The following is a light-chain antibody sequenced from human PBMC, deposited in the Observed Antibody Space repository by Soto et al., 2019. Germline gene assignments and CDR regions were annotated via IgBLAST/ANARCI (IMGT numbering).Light chain of an antibody. CDR3: QQYATSPTWT. J-gene: IGKJ1*01. V-gene: IGKV3-20*01. Sequence: EFVLTQSPVTLSLSPGDRATLSCRASHFISTNYLAWYQQRSGQAPRLLIYGTSTRATGIPDRFSGSGSGTDFTLTISRLEHEDFAVYFCQQYATSPTWTFGHGTKVES. CDR1: HFISTNY. CDR2: GTS.